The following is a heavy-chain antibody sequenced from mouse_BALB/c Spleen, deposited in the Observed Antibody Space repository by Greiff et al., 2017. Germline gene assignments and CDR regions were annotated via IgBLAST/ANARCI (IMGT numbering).Heavy chain of an antibody. CDR3: TRLPLYYAMDY. CDR1: GYTFTSYD. V-gene: IGHV1-5*01. J-gene: IGHJ4*01. CDR2: IYPGNSDT. Sequence: VQLQQPGPELVKPGALVKISCKASGYTFTSYDINWVKQRPGQGLEWIGAIYPGNSDTSYNQKFKGKAKLTAVTSTSTAYMELSSLTNEDSAVYYCTRLPLYYAMDYWGQGTSVTVSS.